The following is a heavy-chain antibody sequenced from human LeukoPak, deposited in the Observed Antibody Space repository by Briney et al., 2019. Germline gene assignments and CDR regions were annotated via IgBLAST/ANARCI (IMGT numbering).Heavy chain of an antibody. D-gene: IGHD5-18*01. J-gene: IGHJ4*02. CDR2: IRSKANSYAT. CDR3: TRVDTAMGSFDY. Sequence: PGGSLRLSCAASGFTFSGSAMHWVRQASGKGLEWVGRIRSKANSYATAYAASVKGRFTISRDDSKNTADLQMNSLKTEDTAVYYCTRVDTAMGSFDYWGQGTLVTVSS. V-gene: IGHV3-73*01. CDR1: GFTFSGSA.